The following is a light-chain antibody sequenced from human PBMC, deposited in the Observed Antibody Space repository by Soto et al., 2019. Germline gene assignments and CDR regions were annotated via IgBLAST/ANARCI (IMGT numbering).Light chain of an antibody. CDR2: EVT. CDR3: CSFADFTYV. J-gene: IGLJ1*01. Sequence: QSVLTQPASVSGSPGQSITISCTGTSSDIGSYDLVSWYQQHPGTAPKLIIYEVTKRTSGVSTRFSGSKSGNTASLTISGLQDVDEADYYCCSFADFTYVSGNGHKVT. V-gene: IGLV2-23*02. CDR1: SSDIGSYDL.